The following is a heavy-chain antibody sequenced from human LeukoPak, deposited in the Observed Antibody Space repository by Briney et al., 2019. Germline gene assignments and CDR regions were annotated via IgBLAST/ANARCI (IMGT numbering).Heavy chain of an antibody. CDR1: GGSISGYF. CDR3: AREPTSGREPTSGRPLDY. V-gene: IGHV4-4*07. Sequence: SETLSLTCTVSGGSISGYFWSWIRQPAGKGLEWIGRIHSSGSNNYNPSLKSRVTMSLDTSKNHLSLNLNSVTAADAAVYYCAREPTSGREPTSGRPLDYWGQGTLVTVSS. D-gene: IGHD5-12*01. CDR2: IHSSGSN. J-gene: IGHJ4*02.